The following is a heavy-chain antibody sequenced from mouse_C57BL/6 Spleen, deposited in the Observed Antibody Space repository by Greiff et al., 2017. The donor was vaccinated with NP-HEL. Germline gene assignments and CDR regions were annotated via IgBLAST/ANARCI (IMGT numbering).Heavy chain of an antibody. D-gene: IGHD3-2*02. CDR1: GFTFSSYA. CDR3: AREVGDSSGYSWCAY. V-gene: IGHV5-4*01. J-gene: IGHJ3*01. Sequence: EVQRVESGGGLVKPGGSLKLSCAASGFTFSSYAMSWVRQTPEKRLEWVATISDGGSYTYYPDNVKGRFTISRDNAKNNLYLQMSHLKSEDTAMYYCAREVGDSSGYSWCAYWGQGTLVTVSA. CDR2: ISDGGSYT.